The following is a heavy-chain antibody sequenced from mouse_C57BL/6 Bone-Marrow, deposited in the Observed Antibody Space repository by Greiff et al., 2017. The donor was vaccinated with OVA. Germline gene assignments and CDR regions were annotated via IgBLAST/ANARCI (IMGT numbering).Heavy chain of an antibody. J-gene: IGHJ4*01. CDR1: GYTFTDYE. V-gene: IGHV1-15*01. CDR2: IDPETGGT. CDR3: TRGYSNYYAMDY. Sequence: VQLQQSGAELVRPGASVTLSCKASGYTFTDYEMHWVKQTPVHGLEWIGAIDPETGGTAYNQKFKGKAILTADNSSSTAYMELRSLTSEDSAVYYCTRGYSNYYAMDYGGQGTSVTVSS. D-gene: IGHD2-5*01.